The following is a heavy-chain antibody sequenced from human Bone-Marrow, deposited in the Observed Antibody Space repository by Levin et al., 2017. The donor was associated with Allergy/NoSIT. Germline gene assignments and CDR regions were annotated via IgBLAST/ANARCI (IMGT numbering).Heavy chain of an antibody. V-gene: IGHV3-11*01. J-gene: IGHJ4*02. Sequence: GESLKISCAASGFTFSDYYMSWIRQAPGKGLEWVSYISSSGSTIYYADSVKGRFTISRDNAKNSLYLQMNSLRAEDTAVYYCARKSCSGGSCYVGEEDYWGQGTLVTVSS. D-gene: IGHD2-15*01. CDR3: ARKSCSGGSCYVGEEDY. CDR1: GFTFSDYY. CDR2: ISSSGSTI.